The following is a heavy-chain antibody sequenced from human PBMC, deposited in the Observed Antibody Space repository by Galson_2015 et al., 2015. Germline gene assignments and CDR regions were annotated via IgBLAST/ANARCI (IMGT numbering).Heavy chain of an antibody. J-gene: IGHJ4*02. CDR3: ARGESLLVMDFFDY. CDR1: GFTFSGYG. D-gene: IGHD2-8*01. Sequence: SLRLSCAASGFTFSGYGMHWVRQAPGKGLEWVAVIWYDGSNKYYADSVKGPFTISRDTSRSTLYLQMNSLRAEDTAIFYCARGESLLVMDFFDYWGQGTLVTVSS. CDR2: IWYDGSNK. V-gene: IGHV3-33*01.